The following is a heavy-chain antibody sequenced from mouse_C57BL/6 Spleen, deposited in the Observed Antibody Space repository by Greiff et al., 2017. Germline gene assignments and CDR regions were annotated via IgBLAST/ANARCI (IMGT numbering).Heavy chain of an antibody. J-gene: IGHJ3*01. CDR3: ARQGLTT. V-gene: IGHV5-9*01. D-gene: IGHD2-1*01. CDR2: ISGGGGNT. CDR1: GFTFSSYT. Sequence: EVKLVESGGGLVQPGGSLKLSCAASGFTFSSYTMSWVRQTPEKRLEWVATISGGGGNTYYPDSVKGRYTISRDNAKNTLYLQMSSLRSDDTALYYCARQGLTTWGQGTLVTVSA.